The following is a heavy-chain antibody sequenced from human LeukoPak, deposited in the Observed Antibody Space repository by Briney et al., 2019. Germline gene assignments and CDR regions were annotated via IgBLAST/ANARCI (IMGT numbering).Heavy chain of an antibody. CDR3: ARDEAVVSFYFDY. J-gene: IGHJ4*02. CDR2: IFYTGTT. D-gene: IGHD6-19*01. Sequence: SETLSLTCTVSGGSISSSSYYWGWIRQPPGKGLEWIGSIFYTGTTYYNPSLQSRVTISVDTSKNQFSLKLTSVTAADTAIYYCARDEAVVSFYFDYWGQGTLVTVSS. V-gene: IGHV4-39*07. CDR1: GGSISSSSYY.